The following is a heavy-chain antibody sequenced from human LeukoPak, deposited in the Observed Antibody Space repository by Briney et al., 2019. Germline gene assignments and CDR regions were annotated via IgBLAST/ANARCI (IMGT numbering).Heavy chain of an antibody. Sequence: GGSLRLSCAASGFTFSSYAMSWVRQAPGKGLEWVSAIRGSDGSTWYADSVKGRFTVSRDNSKNTLYLQMNSLRAEDTAVYYCAKLLSGYCSRTSCLNWFDPWGQGTLVTVSS. CDR2: IRGSDGST. J-gene: IGHJ5*02. CDR3: AKLLSGYCSRTSCLNWFDP. D-gene: IGHD2-2*01. CDR1: GFTFSSYA. V-gene: IGHV3-23*01.